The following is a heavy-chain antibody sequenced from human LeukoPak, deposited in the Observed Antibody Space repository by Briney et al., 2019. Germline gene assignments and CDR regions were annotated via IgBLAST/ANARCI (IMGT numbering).Heavy chain of an antibody. Sequence: GGSPRVSCAASGFTFSSYGVHWVRQAPGKGLEWVAVISYDGSNKYYADSVKGRFTISRDNSKNTLYLQMNSLRAEDTAVYYCANAEDSSSLAGFDYWGQGTLVRLSS. J-gene: IGHJ4*02. D-gene: IGHD6-6*01. CDR1: GFTFSSYG. V-gene: IGHV3-30*18. CDR2: ISYDGSNK. CDR3: ANAEDSSSLAGFDY.